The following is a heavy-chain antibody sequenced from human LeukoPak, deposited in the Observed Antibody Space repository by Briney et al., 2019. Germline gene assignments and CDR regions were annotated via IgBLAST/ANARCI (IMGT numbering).Heavy chain of an antibody. J-gene: IGHJ5*02. V-gene: IGHV4-34*01. CDR1: GGSFSGYY. CDR3: ARGGGIYSNYGRGYSLNNWFDP. Sequence: SETLSLTCAVYGGSFSGYYWSWIRQPPGKGLEWIGEINHSGSTNYNPSLKSQVTISVDTSKNQFSLKLSSVTAADTAVYYCARGGGIYSNYGRGYSLNNWFDPWGQGTLVTVSS. D-gene: IGHD4-11*01. CDR2: INHSGST.